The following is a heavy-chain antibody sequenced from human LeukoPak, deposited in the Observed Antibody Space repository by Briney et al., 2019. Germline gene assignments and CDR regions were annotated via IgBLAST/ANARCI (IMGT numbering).Heavy chain of an antibody. Sequence: GGSLRLSCAASGFTVSSNYMSWVRQAPGKGLEWVSVIYSGGSTYYADSVKGRFTISRDNSKNTPYLQMNSLRTEDTAVYYCARASVGYDSSGSIGDWGQGTLVTVSS. V-gene: IGHV3-66*01. CDR1: GFTVSSNY. CDR2: IYSGGST. J-gene: IGHJ4*02. D-gene: IGHD3-22*01. CDR3: ARASVGYDSSGSIGD.